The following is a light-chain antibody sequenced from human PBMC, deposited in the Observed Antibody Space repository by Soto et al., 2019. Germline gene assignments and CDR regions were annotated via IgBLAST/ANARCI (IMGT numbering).Light chain of an antibody. J-gene: IGKJ2*01. CDR1: QSVSSK. CDR3: QQYGTSPFT. CDR2: RAS. V-gene: IGKV3-15*01. Sequence: EIVMTQSPATLSVSPGERATLSCRASQSVSSKLAWYQQKPGQAPRLLIYRASTRATDIPARFSGSGSGTEFTLTISSLQSEDFAVYYCQQYGTSPFTFGQGSKLEIK.